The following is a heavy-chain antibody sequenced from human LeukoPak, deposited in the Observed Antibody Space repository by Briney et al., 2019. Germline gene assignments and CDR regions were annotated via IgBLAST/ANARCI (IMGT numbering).Heavy chain of an antibody. CDR2: ISGSGGST. CDR3: AKELYSYGSGCYGY. D-gene: IGHD3-10*01. CDR1: GFTFSSYA. Sequence: GSLRLSCAAPGFTFSSYAMSWVRQAPGKGLEWVSGISGSGGSTYHADSVKGRFTISRDNSKNTLYLQMTSLRAEDTAVYYCAKELYSYGSGCYGYWGQGTLVTVVS. J-gene: IGHJ4*02. V-gene: IGHV3-23*01.